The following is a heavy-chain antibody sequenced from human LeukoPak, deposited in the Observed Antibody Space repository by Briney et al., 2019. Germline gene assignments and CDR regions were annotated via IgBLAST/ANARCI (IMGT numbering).Heavy chain of an antibody. V-gene: IGHV3-48*04. Sequence: PGGSLRLSCVASGFTFTRFGMNWVRQAPGKGLEWVSCISSSGSTIYYADSVKGRFTISRDNAKNSLSLQMHSLRAEDTAVYYCARDPGYWAVYYFDYWGQGTLVTVSS. CDR3: ARDPGYWAVYYFDY. CDR2: ISSSGSTI. D-gene: IGHD2-8*02. J-gene: IGHJ4*02. CDR1: GFTFTRFG.